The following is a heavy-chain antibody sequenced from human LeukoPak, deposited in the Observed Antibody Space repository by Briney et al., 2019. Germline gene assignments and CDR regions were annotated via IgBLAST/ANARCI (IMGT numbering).Heavy chain of an antibody. CDR1: GFTFRSYA. J-gene: IGHJ4*02. CDR3: AKLKQWQPQRYFFEY. V-gene: IGHV3-23*01. CDR2: FSGTSST. Sequence: GGSLRLSCEASGFTFRSYAMSWVRQAPGKGLEWVSTFSGTSSTSYADAVKGRVTISRDNSKNTLYLQLNSLRAEDTAVYYCAKLKQWQPQRYFFEYWGQGALVTVAS. D-gene: IGHD6-19*01.